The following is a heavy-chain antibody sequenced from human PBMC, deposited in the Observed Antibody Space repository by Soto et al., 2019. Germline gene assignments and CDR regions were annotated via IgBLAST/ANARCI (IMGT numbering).Heavy chain of an antibody. CDR1: GFTFSSHA. V-gene: IGHV3-30*04. Sequence: QVQLVESGGGVVQPGRSLRLSCAVSGFTFSSHAMHWVRQDPGKGLEWVTLISSDGRNKYYADSVKGRFTTSRDNSKNTMYLQMNSLIVEDTAVYYCARDDEGGSDCDLGYWGQGALVTVSS. CDR3: ARDDEGGSDCDLGY. CDR2: ISSDGRNK. D-gene: IGHD3-16*01. J-gene: IGHJ4*02.